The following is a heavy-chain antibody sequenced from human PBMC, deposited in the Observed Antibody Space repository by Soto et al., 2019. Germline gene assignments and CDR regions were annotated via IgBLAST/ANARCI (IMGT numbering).Heavy chain of an antibody. Sequence: QVQLVQSGAEVKKPGSSVKVSCKASGGTFSSYAISWVRQAPGQGLEWMGGIIPIFGTANYAQKFQGRVTITADESTSTAYMELSSLRSEDTAVYYCASRGALSGYDYRPAHYYYYGMDVWGQGTTVTVSS. J-gene: IGHJ6*02. V-gene: IGHV1-69*01. CDR2: IIPIFGTA. CDR1: GGTFSSYA. D-gene: IGHD5-12*01. CDR3: ASRGALSGYDYRPAHYYYYGMDV.